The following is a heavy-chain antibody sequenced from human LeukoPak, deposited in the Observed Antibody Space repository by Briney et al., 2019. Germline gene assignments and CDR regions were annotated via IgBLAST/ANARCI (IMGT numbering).Heavy chain of an antibody. Sequence: SETLSLTCTVSGGSVSSGSYYWSWIRQPPGKGLEWIGYIYYSGSTNYNPSLKSRVTISVDTSKNQFSLRLNSVTAADTAVYYCARGRQCDFWGQGTLVTVSS. V-gene: IGHV4-61*01. J-gene: IGHJ4*02. CDR2: IYYSGST. CDR3: ARGRQCDF. CDR1: GGSVSSGSYY. D-gene: IGHD4-11*01.